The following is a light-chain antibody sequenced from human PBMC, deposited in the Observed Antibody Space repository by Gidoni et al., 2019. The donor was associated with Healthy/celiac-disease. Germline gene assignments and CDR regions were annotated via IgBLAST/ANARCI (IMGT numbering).Light chain of an antibody. V-gene: IGKV3-15*01. J-gene: IGKJ3*01. Sequence: EIVMTQSPATLSVSPGERATLSCRASQSVSSNLAWYQQKPGQAPRLLIYGASTRATGIPARFSGSGSGTEFTLTISSLQSEDFAVYYCQQYNNWAHGFTFGPGTKVDIK. CDR3: QQYNNWAHGFT. CDR2: GAS. CDR1: QSVSSN.